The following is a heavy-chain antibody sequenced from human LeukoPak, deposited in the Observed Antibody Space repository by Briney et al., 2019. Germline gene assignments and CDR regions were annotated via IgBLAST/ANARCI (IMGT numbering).Heavy chain of an antibody. CDR3: RRGHFGLDV. J-gene: IGHJ6*04. Sequence: GGSLRLSCAASGFTFSDHYMTWIRQAPGKGLEWVSYITNSGRDADYSDSVRGRFTTSRDNAKNSLYLQMNSLRPEDTAVYYCRRGHFGLDVWGKGTTVTVPS. V-gene: IGHV3-11*06. CDR2: ITNSGRDA. CDR1: GFTFSDHY.